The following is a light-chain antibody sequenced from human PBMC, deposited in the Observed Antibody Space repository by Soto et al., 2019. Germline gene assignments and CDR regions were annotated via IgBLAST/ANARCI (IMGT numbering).Light chain of an antibody. CDR3: QQYNKWPPLT. Sequence: EIVLTQSPGTLSLSPGERATLSCRASQSVRTDLAWYQQKPGQPPRLLIYAASTRATGVPARFSGSGSGTEFTLTISSLQSEDFGVYYCQQYNKWPPLTFGGGTKVDIK. CDR1: QSVRTD. CDR2: AAS. V-gene: IGKV3-15*01. J-gene: IGKJ4*01.